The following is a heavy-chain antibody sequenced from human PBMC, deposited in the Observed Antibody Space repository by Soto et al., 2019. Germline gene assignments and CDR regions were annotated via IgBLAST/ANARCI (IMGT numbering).Heavy chain of an antibody. V-gene: IGHV4-30-4*01. CDR1: GGSINNYEYY. CDR3: ARDRSNSPDLFDS. D-gene: IGHD1-1*01. Sequence: SETLSLICSVSGGSINNYEYYWTWIRQPPGEGLEWIGHIYYTGSTSYNPSLKSRVTISLDTSKNQFSLKVNSVSAADTAVYYCARDRSNSPDLFDSWGQGTLVTVSS. J-gene: IGHJ4*02. CDR2: IYYTGST.